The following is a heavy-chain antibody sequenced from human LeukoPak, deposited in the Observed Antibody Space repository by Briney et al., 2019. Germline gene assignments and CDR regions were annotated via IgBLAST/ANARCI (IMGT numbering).Heavy chain of an antibody. D-gene: IGHD6-19*01. CDR1: GGSFSGYY. V-gene: IGHV4-34*01. CDR2: INHSGST. Sequence: SETLSLTCAVYGGSFSGYYWSWIRQPPGKGLEWIGEINHSGSTNYNPSLKSRVTISVDTSKSQFSLKLSSVTAADTAVYYCARLSSGWYYFDYWGQGTLVTVSS. CDR3: ARLSSGWYYFDY. J-gene: IGHJ4*02.